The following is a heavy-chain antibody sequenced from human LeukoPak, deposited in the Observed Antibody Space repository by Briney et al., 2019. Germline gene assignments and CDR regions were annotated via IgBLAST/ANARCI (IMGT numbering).Heavy chain of an antibody. CDR1: GFTVSSNS. CDR2: IYSGTI. V-gene: IGHV3-66*03. Sequence: GGSLRLSCTVSGFTVSSNSMSWVRQAPGKGLEWVSFIYSGTIHYSDSVKGRFTISRDNSKNTLYLQMNSLRAEDRAVYYCARGLQRHVDTTMVSRLWDYWGQGTLVTVSS. J-gene: IGHJ4*02. CDR3: ARGLQRHVDTTMVSRLWDY. D-gene: IGHD5-18*01.